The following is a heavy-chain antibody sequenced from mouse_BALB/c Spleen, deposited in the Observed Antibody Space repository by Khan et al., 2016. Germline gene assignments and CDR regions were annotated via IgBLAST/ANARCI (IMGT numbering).Heavy chain of an antibody. CDR3: ARSHYYGRSYAMDY. D-gene: IGHD1-1*01. J-gene: IGHJ4*01. Sequence: QVQLQQSGAELMKPGASVKISCKATGYTFSSYWIEWVKQRPGHGLEWIGEILPGSGSTNYNEKFKGKATFTADTSSNTAYMQLSSLTSEDSAVYYCARSHYYGRSYAMDYWGQGTSVTVSS. CDR2: ILPGSGST. CDR1: GYTFSSYW. V-gene: IGHV1-9*01.